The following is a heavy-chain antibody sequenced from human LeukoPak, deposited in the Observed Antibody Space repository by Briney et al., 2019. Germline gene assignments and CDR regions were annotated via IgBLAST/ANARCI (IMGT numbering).Heavy chain of an antibody. CDR2: TCSSDII. Sequence: PWGSLRLSCAASGFTFYDYYMSWIRQAPGKGLEWVSYTCSSDIIYYPDSVKGRFTISRDDAKNSLYLQMNNLRAEDTAVYYCASDELYYYDTRGSLGGYWGQGTVVTVSS. V-gene: IGHV3-11*01. CDR1: GFTFYDYY. J-gene: IGHJ4*02. CDR3: ASDELYYYDTRGSLGGY. D-gene: IGHD3-22*01.